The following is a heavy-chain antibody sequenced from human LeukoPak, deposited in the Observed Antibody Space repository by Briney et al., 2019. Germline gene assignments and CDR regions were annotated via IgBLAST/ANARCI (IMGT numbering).Heavy chain of an antibody. J-gene: IGHJ5*02. D-gene: IGHD6-13*01. CDR2: IYYSGST. Sequence: SETLSLTCTVSGGSISSYYWSWIRQPPGKGLEWIGYIYYSGSTNYNPSLKSRVTMSVDTSKNQFSLKLSSVTAADTAVYYCARDLYPPRRIAAESGPGWFDPWGQGTLVAVSS. CDR3: ARDLYPPRRIAAESGPGWFDP. V-gene: IGHV4-59*12. CDR1: GGSISSYY.